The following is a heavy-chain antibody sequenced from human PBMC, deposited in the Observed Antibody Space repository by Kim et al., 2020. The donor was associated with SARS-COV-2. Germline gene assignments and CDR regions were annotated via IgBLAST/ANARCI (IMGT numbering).Heavy chain of an antibody. Sequence: GGSLRLSCAASGFTFDDYAMHWVRQAPGKGLEGVSGISWNSGSIGYADSVKGRFTISRDNAKNSLYLQMNSLRAEDTALYYCAKGTRRITMIAPFDYWGQGTLVTVSS. CDR1: GFTFDDYA. CDR2: ISWNSGSI. CDR3: AKGTRRITMIAPFDY. D-gene: IGHD3-22*01. V-gene: IGHV3-9*01. J-gene: IGHJ4*02.